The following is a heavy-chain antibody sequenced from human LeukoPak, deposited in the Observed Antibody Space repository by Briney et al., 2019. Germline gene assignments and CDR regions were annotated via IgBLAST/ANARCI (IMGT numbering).Heavy chain of an antibody. CDR2: IYTIGTT. D-gene: IGHD1-14*01. V-gene: IGHV4-61*02. CDR3: ARVTGRDYYFDY. CDR1: GGSISSGSYY. Sequence: SETLSLTCTVSGGSISSGSYYWSWVRQPAGKGLEWIGRIYTIGTTHYNPSLKSRVTISIDTSRNQFSLRLNSVTAADTAVYYCARVTGRDYYFDYWGQGTLVIVSS. J-gene: IGHJ4*02.